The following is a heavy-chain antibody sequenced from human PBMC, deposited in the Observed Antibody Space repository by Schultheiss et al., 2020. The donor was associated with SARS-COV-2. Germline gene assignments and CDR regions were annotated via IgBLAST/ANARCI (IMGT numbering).Heavy chain of an antibody. V-gene: IGHV4-61*08. CDR3: ARAVHDYSNYGAWGYGMDV. J-gene: IGHJ6*02. Sequence: SETLSLTCTVSGGSISSGGYYWSWIRQPPGKGLEWIGEINHSGSTNYNPSLKSRVTISVDTSKNQFSLKLSSVTAADTAVYYCARAVHDYSNYGAWGYGMDVWGQGTTVTVSS. CDR2: INHSGST. CDR1: GGSISSGGYY. D-gene: IGHD4-11*01.